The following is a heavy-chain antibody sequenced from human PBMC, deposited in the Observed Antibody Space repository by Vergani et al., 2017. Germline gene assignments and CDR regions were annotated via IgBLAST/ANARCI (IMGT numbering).Heavy chain of an antibody. CDR3: ARVMGYGSGSYYKRYWFDP. D-gene: IGHD3-10*01. CDR2: ISAYNGNT. J-gene: IGHJ5*02. CDR1: GYTFTSYG. Sequence: QVQLVQSGAEVKKPGASVKVSCKASGYTFTSYGISWVRQAPGQGLEWMGWISAYNGNTNYAQKFQGRVTITADESTSTAYMELSSLRSEDTAVYYCARVMGYGSGSYYKRYWFDPWGQGTLVTVSS. V-gene: IGHV1-18*04.